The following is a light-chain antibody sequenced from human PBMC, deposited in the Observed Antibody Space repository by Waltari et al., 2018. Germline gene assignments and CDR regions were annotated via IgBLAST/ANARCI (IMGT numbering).Light chain of an antibody. CDR1: QSVNDN. J-gene: IGKJ1*01. V-gene: IGKV3-15*01. CDR3: QHYNKWPPWT. Sequence: EVVMTQSPATLSVSPGESVTLSCRASQSVNDNLAWYQQKVGQAPRFLIYGVSSRATGIPARFSGTGSGTDFTLTITSLQAEDFAVYYCQHYNKWPPWTFGQGTKVEFK. CDR2: GVS.